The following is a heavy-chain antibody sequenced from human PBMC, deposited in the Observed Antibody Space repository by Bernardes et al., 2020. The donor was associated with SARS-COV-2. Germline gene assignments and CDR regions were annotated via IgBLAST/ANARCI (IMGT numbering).Heavy chain of an antibody. J-gene: IGHJ6*02. V-gene: IGHV3-7*01. CDR2: IKQDGSEK. CDR3: ARDIEQQLGTGIYYYYGMDV. D-gene: IGHD6-13*01. CDR1: GFTFSSYW. Sequence: GGSLRLSCAASGFTFSSYWMSWVRQAPGKGLEWVANIKQDGSEKYYVDSVKGRFTISRDNAKNSLYLQMNSLRAEDTAVYYCARDIEQQLGTGIYYYYGMDVWGQGTTVTVSS.